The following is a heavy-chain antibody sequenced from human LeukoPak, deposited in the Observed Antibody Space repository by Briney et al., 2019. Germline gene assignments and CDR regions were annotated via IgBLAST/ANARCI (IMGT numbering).Heavy chain of an antibody. D-gene: IGHD7-27*01. CDR3: ARGPGDSRNYYYGMDV. Sequence: SETLSLTCAVYGGSFSGYYWSWIRQPPGKGLEWIGEINRSGSTNYNPSLKSRVTISVDTSKNQFSLKLSSVTAADTAVYYCARGPGDSRNYYYGMDVWGQGTTVTVSS. CDR1: GGSFSGYY. CDR2: INRSGST. J-gene: IGHJ6*02. V-gene: IGHV4-34*01.